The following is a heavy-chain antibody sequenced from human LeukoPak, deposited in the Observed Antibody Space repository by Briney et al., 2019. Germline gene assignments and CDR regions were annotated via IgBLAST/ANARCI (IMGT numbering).Heavy chain of an antibody. CDR3: ARAPSYDFWSGYFDY. D-gene: IGHD3-3*01. CDR1: GYSISSGYY. V-gene: IGHV4-38-2*01. CDR2: IYHSGST. Sequence: SETLSLTCAVSGYSISSGYYWGWIRQPPGKGLEWIGSIYHSGSTYYNPSLKSRVTISVDTSKNQFSLKLSSVTAADTAVYHCARAPSYDFWSGYFDYWGQGTLVTVSS. J-gene: IGHJ4*02.